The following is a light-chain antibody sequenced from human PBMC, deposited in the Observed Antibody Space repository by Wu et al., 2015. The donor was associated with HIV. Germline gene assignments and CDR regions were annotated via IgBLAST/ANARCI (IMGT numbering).Light chain of an antibody. CDR3: QQRSNWPPPT. CDR1: QSVGRY. Sequence: EIVLTQSPATLSLSPGERATLSCRASQSVGRYLAWYQQKPGQAPRLLMYAASNRATGIPARFSGSGSGTDFTLTISSLEPEDFAVYYCQQRSNWPPPTFGGGTKVEIK. J-gene: IGKJ4*01. CDR2: AAS. V-gene: IGKV3-11*01.